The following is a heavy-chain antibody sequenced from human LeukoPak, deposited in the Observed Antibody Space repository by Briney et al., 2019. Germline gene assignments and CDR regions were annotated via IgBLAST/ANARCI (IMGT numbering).Heavy chain of an antibody. CDR2: ISGSGGST. CDR1: GFTFSSYA. J-gene: IGHJ3*02. Sequence: GGSLRLSCAASGFTFSSYAMSWVRQAPGKGLEGVSAISGSGGSTYYADSVKGRFTISRDNSKNTLYLQMNSLRAEDTAVYYCAKESLRGDGYNFGAFDIWGQGTMVTVSS. V-gene: IGHV3-23*01. D-gene: IGHD5-24*01. CDR3: AKESLRGDGYNFGAFDI.